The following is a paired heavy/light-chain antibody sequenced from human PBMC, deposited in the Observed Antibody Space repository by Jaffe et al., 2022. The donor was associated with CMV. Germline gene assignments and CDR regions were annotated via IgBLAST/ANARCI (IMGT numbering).Light chain of an antibody. Sequence: DIQMTQSPSTLSASVGDRVTITCRSSQTVRDWLAWYQQKPGIAPQLLIYEASSLQSGVPSRFSGSGSGTEFTLTISSLQPDDFGTYYCQQYSSYPWTFGHGTKVEIK. CDR3: QQYSSYPWT. CDR1: QTVRDW. CDR2: EAS. J-gene: IGKJ1*01. V-gene: IGKV1-5*03.
Heavy chain of an antibody. D-gene: IGHD2-15*01. CDR3: ASGGDCSHGECQNVAFFQH. Sequence: EVQLVESGGGLVQPGGSLRLSCAVSGFPFSNYEMNWVRQAPGKGPDWVANISRTGGVTHYVDSVKGRFTISRDNAQNSLFLQMNSLRAEDTAVYYCASGGDCSHGECQNVAFFQHWGRGTLVTVSS. J-gene: IGHJ1*01. V-gene: IGHV3-48*03. CDR2: ISRTGGVT. CDR1: GFPFSNYE.